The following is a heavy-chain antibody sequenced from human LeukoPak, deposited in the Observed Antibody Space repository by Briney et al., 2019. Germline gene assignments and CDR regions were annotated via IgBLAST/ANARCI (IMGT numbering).Heavy chain of an antibody. CDR3: ARSLRPSSWYDC. CDR1: GGSISSYY. V-gene: IGHV4-59*01. CDR2: IYYSGST. J-gene: IGHJ5*01. Sequence: SETLSLTCTVSGGSISSYYWSWIRQPPGKGLEWIGYIYYSGSTNYNPSLKSRVTISVDTSKDQFSLKLSSVTAADMAVYYCARSLRPSSWYDCWGQGTLVTVSS. D-gene: IGHD6-13*01.